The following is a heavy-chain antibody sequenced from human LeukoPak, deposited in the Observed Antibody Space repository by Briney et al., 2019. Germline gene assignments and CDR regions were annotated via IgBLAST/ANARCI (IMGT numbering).Heavy chain of an antibody. CDR2: ISSNGGST. V-gene: IGHV3-64*01. J-gene: IGHJ4*02. CDR1: GFTFSSYA. Sequence: GGSLRLSCAASGFTFSSYAMHWVRQAPGKGLEYASAISSNGGSTYYANSVKGRFTISRDNSKNTLYLQMGSLRAEDMAVYYCAREGEQLAFDYWGQGTLVTVSS. CDR3: AREGEQLAFDY. D-gene: IGHD6-6*01.